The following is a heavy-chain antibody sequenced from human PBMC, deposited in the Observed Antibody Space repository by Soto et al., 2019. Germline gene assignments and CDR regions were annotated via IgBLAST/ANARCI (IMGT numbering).Heavy chain of an antibody. CDR2: ISYDGSNK. CDR1: GFTFSSYA. CDR3: ARANYSSSWYSRWELRLVHDAFDI. D-gene: IGHD6-13*01. J-gene: IGHJ3*02. Sequence: GGSLRLSCAASGFTFSSYAMHWVRQAPGKGLEWVAVISYDGSNKYYADSVKGRFTISRDNSKNTLYLQMNSLRAEDTAVYYCARANYSSSWYSRWELRLVHDAFDIWGQGTMVTVSS. V-gene: IGHV3-30-3*01.